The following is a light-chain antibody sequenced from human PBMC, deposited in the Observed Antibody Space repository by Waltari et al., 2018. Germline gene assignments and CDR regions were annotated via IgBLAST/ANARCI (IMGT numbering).Light chain of an antibody. Sequence: SYELTQPPSVSVSPGQTARITCSGDALPKHYAYWFQQKPGQAPVLVICKDSARHSGIPERFSGSSSGTTVTLTISGVQAEDEADYYCQSTDSSGSYRVFGGGTKLTVL. CDR3: QSTDSSGSYRV. CDR1: ALPKHY. CDR2: KDS. J-gene: IGLJ2*01. V-gene: IGLV3-25*03.